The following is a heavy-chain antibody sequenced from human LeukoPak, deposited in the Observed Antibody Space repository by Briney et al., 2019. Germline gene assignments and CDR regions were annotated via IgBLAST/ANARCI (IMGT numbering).Heavy chain of an antibody. CDR1: GFTFSTYA. J-gene: IGHJ6*03. CDR3: ARRPLDTSGPYFYYYMDV. CDR2: ISSSGTTI. V-gene: IGHV3-11*01. Sequence: GGSLRLSCAASGFTFSTYAMSWIRQAPGKGLEWVSYISSSGTTIYYADSVKGRFTISRDNAKKSLYLQMNSLRAEDTAVYYCARRPLDTSGPYFYYYMDVWGKGTTVTVSS. D-gene: IGHD3-22*01.